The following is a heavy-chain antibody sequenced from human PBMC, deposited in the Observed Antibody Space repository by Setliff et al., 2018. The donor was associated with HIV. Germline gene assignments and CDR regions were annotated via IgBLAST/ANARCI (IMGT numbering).Heavy chain of an antibody. D-gene: IGHD2-8*01. CDR3: ASAGQMAFY. J-gene: IGHJ4*02. CDR1: GYSFINYG. CDR2: IIPILGIA. V-gene: IGHV1-69*10. Sequence: SVKVSCKASGYSFINYGISWVRQAPGQGLEWMGGIIPILGIANYAQKFQGRVTITADESTSTAYMELSSLRSEDTAVYYCASAGQMAFYWGQGTLVTVSS.